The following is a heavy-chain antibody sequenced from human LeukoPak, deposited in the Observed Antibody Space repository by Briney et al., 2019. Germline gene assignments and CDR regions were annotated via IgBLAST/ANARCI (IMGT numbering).Heavy chain of an antibody. CDR3: ARGHGDFPVNYYFDL. V-gene: IGHV3-74*01. CDR2: IKSDGTST. J-gene: IGHJ2*01. Sequence: GGSLRLSCAASGFTFTTYRMHWVRQATRKGLVWVSRIKSDGTSTSYADSVKGRFTISRNNAKSTLYLQMNSLRAADTAVYYCARGHGDFPVNYYFDLWGRGTLVTVSS. D-gene: IGHD4-17*01. CDR1: GFTFTTYR.